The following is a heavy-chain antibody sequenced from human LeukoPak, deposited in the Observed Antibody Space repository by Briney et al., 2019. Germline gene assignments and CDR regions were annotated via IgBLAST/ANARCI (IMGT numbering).Heavy chain of an antibody. CDR3: ARQKSAYWFDP. J-gene: IGHJ5*02. V-gene: IGHV4-4*07. CDR1: GGSISSYY. CDR2: IYTSGIT. Sequence: PSETLSLTCTVSGGSISSYYWSWIRQPAGKGLEWIGRIYTSGITNYNPSLKSRVTMSVDTSKNQFSLELNSVTAADTAVYYCARQKSAYWFDPWGQGTLVTVSP.